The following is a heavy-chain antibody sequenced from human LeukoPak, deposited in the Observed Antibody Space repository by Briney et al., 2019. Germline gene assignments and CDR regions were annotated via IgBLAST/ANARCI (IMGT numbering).Heavy chain of an antibody. CDR3: ARDRGYSSSWYVHFDY. CDR1: GYTFTGYY. V-gene: IGHV1-2*02. J-gene: IGHJ4*02. Sequence: ASVKVSCKASGYTFTGYYMHGVRQAPGQGLEWMGWINPNSGGTNYAQKFQGRVTMTRDTSISTAYMELSRLRSDDTAVYYCARDRGYSSSWYVHFDYWGQGTLVTVSS. D-gene: IGHD6-13*01. CDR2: INPNSGGT.